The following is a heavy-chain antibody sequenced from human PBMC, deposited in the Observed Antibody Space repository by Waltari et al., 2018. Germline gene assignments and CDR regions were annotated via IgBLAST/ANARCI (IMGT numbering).Heavy chain of an antibody. D-gene: IGHD6-6*01. CDR1: GFTFSSYA. Sequence: QVQLVESGGGVVQPGRSLRLSCAASGFTFSSYAMPWVRQAPGKGLEWVAVISDDGSNKYYADSVKGRFTISRDNSKNTLYLQMNSLRAEDTAVYYCARDHPRVAARGADYWGQGTLVTVSS. CDR3: ARDHPRVAARGADY. CDR2: ISDDGSNK. V-gene: IGHV3-30-3*01. J-gene: IGHJ4*02.